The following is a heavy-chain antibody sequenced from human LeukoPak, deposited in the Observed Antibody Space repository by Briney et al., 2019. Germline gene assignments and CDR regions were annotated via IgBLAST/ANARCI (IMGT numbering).Heavy chain of an antibody. CDR1: GYTFTNNF. CDR2: ISPTGSFT. V-gene: IGHV1-46*01. CDR3: ARDISARDEAWWFGP. J-gene: IGHJ5*02. D-gene: IGHD5-24*01. Sequence: ASVKVSCKAFGYTFTNNFMHWVRQAPGQGPEWMGLISPTGSFTAYAQKFQGRVTPTRDLSTSTDYLELSSLRSEDTAVYYCARDISARDEAWWFGPWGQGTLVTVSS.